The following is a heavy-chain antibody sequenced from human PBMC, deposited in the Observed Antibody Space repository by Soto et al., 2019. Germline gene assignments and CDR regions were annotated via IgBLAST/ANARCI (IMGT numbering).Heavy chain of an antibody. V-gene: IGHV4-30-4*01. CDR3: ARSGTYSGWYLSGRGMDV. CDR2: IYYSGST. D-gene: IGHD6-19*01. Sequence: PSETLSLTCTVPSGSISSGDYYWSWIRHPPGKGLEWIGYIYYSGSTYYNPSLKSRVTISVDTSKNQFSLKLSSVTAADTAVYYCARSGTYSGWYLSGRGMDVWGQGTTVTVS. CDR1: SGSISSGDYY. J-gene: IGHJ6*02.